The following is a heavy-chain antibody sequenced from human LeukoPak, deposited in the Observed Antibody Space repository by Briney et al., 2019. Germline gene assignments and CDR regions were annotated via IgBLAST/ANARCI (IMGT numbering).Heavy chain of an antibody. Sequence: SETLSLTCTVPGGSINDYYWTWIRQAPGKGLEWLGYISNSGTTDYNPSLKSRVTMSVDTSKNEFSLKVTSVTAADTAMYYCARVLRGAVTSNCFDPWGQGTLVTVSS. CDR3: ARVLRGAVTSNCFDP. J-gene: IGHJ5*02. CDR2: ISNSGTT. CDR1: GGSINDYY. D-gene: IGHD4-17*01. V-gene: IGHV4-59*01.